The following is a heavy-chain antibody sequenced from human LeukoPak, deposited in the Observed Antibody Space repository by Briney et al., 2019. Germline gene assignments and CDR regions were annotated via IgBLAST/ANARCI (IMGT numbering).Heavy chain of an antibody. CDR3: AGVVSTSWYYPEY. V-gene: IGHV4-38-2*01. CDR2: IYHSGST. J-gene: IGHJ4*02. Sequence: SETLSLTCAVSGYSISSGYYWGWIWQPPGEGLEWIGSIYHSGSTYYNQSLKSRVTISLDTSKNQLSLRLSSVTAADTAVYYCAGVVSTSWYYPEYWGQGTL. D-gene: IGHD6-13*01. CDR1: GYSISSGYY.